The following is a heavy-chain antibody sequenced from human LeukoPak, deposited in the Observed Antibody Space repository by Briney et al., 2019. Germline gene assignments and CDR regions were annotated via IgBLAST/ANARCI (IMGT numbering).Heavy chain of an antibody. J-gene: IGHJ6*02. CDR1: GFIFNSYS. Sequence: PGGSLRLSCAASGFIFNSYSMNWVRQAPGKGLEWVSYISSSSSTIYYADSVKGRFTISRDNAKNSLYLQMNSQRGEDTAVYYCARIGYCSGGSCFYGMDVWGQGTTVTVSS. CDR3: ARIGYCSGGSCFYGMDV. CDR2: ISSSSSTI. V-gene: IGHV3-48*01. D-gene: IGHD2-15*01.